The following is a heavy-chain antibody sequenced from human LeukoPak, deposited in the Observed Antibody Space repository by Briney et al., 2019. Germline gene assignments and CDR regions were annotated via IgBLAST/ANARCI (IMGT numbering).Heavy chain of an antibody. V-gene: IGHV1-46*01. J-gene: IGHJ3*02. CDR2: INPSGGST. CDR3: AIPYYDYAFDI. D-gene: IGHD3-3*01. CDR1: GYTFTGYY. Sequence: ASVKVSCKASGYTFTGYYMHWVRQAPGQGLEWMGIINPSGGSTSYAQKFQGRVTMTRDMSTSTVYMELSSLRSEDTAVYYCAIPYYDYAFDIWGQGTMVTVSS.